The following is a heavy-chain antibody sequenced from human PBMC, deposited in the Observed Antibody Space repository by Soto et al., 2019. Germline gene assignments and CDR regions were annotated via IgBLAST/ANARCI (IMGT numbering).Heavy chain of an antibody. D-gene: IGHD1-1*01. CDR2: ISAYNDDT. J-gene: IGHJ6*02. V-gene: IGHV1-18*01. CDR1: GYTFTSYG. Sequence: ASVKVSCKASGYTFTSYGISWVRQAPGQGLEWMGWISAYNDDTNYAQIVQGRVTMTTDTSTSTAYMELRSLRSDDTALYYCARERRDAYNLFYGMDVWGQGTTVTVSS. CDR3: ARERRDAYNLFYGMDV.